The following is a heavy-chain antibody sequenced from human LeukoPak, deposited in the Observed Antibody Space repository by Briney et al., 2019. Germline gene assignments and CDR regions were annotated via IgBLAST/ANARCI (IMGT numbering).Heavy chain of an antibody. Sequence: GGSLRLSCAASGSTFSSHTMNWVRQAPGKGLEWVSYISSSSSVIYYADSVKGRFTISRDNAKNSLYLQMNSLRAEDTAVYFCAKDTAANPFEYWGQGTLVTVSS. V-gene: IGHV3-48*04. CDR2: ISSSSSVI. J-gene: IGHJ4*02. CDR1: GSTFSSHT. D-gene: IGHD6-25*01. CDR3: AKDTAANPFEY.